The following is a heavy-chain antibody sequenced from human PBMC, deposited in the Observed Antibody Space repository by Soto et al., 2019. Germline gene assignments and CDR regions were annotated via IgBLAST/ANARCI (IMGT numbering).Heavy chain of an antibody. J-gene: IGHJ4*02. D-gene: IGHD3-16*01. CDR3: ARTSPDIAYPPSDY. V-gene: IGHV3-9*01. Sequence: GGSLRLSCAASGFNFDDYAMHWIRQAPGKGLEWVSSSSWYSGTIPYAASVKGRFTISRDNAKNSLYLQMNSLRTEDTAVYYCARTSPDIAYPPSDYWGQGTLVTVSS. CDR2: SSWYSGTI. CDR1: GFNFDDYA.